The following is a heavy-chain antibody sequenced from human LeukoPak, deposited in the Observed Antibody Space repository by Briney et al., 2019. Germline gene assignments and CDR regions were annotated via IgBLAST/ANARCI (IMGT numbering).Heavy chain of an antibody. D-gene: IGHD6-13*01. CDR2: ISYDGSNK. V-gene: IGHV3-30-3*01. J-gene: IGHJ4*02. Sequence: GGSLRLSCAASGFTFSSYAMHWVRQAPGKGLEWVAVISYDGSNKYCADSVKGRFTISRDNSKNTLYLQMNSLRAEDTAVYYCARDIATTPLDYWGQGTLVTVSS. CDR1: GFTFSSYA. CDR3: ARDIATTPLDY.